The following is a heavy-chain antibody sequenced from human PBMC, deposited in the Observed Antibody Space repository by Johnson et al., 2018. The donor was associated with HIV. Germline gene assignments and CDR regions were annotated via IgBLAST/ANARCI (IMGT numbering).Heavy chain of an antibody. D-gene: IGHD3-3*01. CDR3: TTDPRFLEWLLRGGTDPFHI. CDR1: GFTFSNYG. Sequence: VQLVESGGGVVQPGRSLRLSCAASGFTFSNYGMHWVRQAPGKGLEWVAVISYDGSNKYYADSVKGRFTISRDNSKNTLYLQMNSLKIEDTAVYYCTTDPRFLEWLLRGGTDPFHIWGQGTMVTVSS. V-gene: IGHV3-33*05. CDR2: ISYDGSNK. J-gene: IGHJ3*02.